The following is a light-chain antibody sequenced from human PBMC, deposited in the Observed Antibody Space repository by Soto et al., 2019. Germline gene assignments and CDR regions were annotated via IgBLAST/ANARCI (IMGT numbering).Light chain of an antibody. Sequence: SYELTQPPSVSVSPGQTASITCSGDKLGDKYACWYQQKPGQSPVLVIYQDSKRPSGIPERFSGSNSGNTATLTISGTQAMDEADYYCQAWDSGHVVFGGGTKVTVL. J-gene: IGLJ2*01. CDR3: QAWDSGHVV. CDR2: QDS. V-gene: IGLV3-1*01. CDR1: KLGDKY.